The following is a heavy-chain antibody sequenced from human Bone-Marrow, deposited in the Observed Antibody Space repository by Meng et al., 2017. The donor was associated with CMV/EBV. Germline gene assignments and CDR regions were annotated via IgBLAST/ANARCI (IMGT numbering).Heavy chain of an antibody. V-gene: IGHV1-2*02. CDR1: GYTFTGHY. J-gene: IGHJ4*02. Sequence: ASVKVSCKASGYTFTGHYLSWVRQAPGQGLEWMGWINPNSSGTIYAQKFQARVAMTRDTSISTAYMELSRLRSDDTAVYYCASYCSGGTCVVYWGQGTLVTVSS. CDR2: INPNSSGT. D-gene: IGHD2-15*01. CDR3: ASYCSGGTCVVY.